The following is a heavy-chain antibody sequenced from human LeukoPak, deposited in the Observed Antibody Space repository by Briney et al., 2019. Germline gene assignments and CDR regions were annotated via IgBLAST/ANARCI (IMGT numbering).Heavy chain of an antibody. D-gene: IGHD3-3*01. J-gene: IGHJ5*02. CDR1: GGSLSTYY. CDR3: ARQGTQRDYDFWSGANWFDP. CDR2: IYSSGST. V-gene: IGHV4-4*07. Sequence: PSETLSLTCTVSGGSLSTYYWSWIRQPAGKGLEWIGRIYSSGSTNYNPSLKSRVTMSVDTSKNHFSLKLSSVTAADTAVYYCARQGTQRDYDFWSGANWFDPWGQGTLVTVSS.